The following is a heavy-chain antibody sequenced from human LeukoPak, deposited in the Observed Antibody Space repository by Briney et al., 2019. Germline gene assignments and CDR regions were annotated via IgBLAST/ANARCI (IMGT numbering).Heavy chain of an antibody. J-gene: IGHJ4*02. D-gene: IGHD3-22*01. V-gene: IGHV3-23*01. CDR2: ISGSGGST. Sequence: TGGSLRLSCAASGFTFSSYAMSWVRQAPGKGLERVSAISGSGGSTYYADSVKGRFTISRDNSKNTLYLQMNSLRAEDTAVYYCAKSYYDSSGYYGYWGQGTLVTVSS. CDR1: GFTFSSYA. CDR3: AKSYYDSSGYYGY.